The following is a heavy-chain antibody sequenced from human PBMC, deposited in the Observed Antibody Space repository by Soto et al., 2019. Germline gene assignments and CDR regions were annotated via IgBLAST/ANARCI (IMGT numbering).Heavy chain of an antibody. CDR2: INAGNGNT. CDR3: AIVAPGRPNPYSCGMDV. D-gene: IGHD1-1*01. Sequence: ASVKVSCKASGYTFTSYAMHWVRQAPGQRLEWMGWINAGNGNTKYSQKFQGRVTITRDTSASTAYMELSSLRSEDTAVYYCAIVAPGRPNPYSCGMDVWGQGTTVTSP. CDR1: GYTFTSYA. J-gene: IGHJ6*02. V-gene: IGHV1-3*01.